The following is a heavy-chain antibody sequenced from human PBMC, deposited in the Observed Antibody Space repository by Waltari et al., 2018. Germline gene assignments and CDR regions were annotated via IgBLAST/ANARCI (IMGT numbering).Heavy chain of an antibody. CDR2: MNPNSGNT. Sequence: QVQLVQSGAEVKKPGASVKVSCKASGYTFTSYDINWVRQATGQGLEWMGWMNPNSGNTGYAQKFQGRVTMTRNTSISTAYMELGSLRSEDTAVYYCARAYGDYALDYYYGMDVWGQGTTVTVSS. CDR3: ARAYGDYALDYYYGMDV. D-gene: IGHD4-17*01. V-gene: IGHV1-8*01. CDR1: GYTFTSYD. J-gene: IGHJ6*02.